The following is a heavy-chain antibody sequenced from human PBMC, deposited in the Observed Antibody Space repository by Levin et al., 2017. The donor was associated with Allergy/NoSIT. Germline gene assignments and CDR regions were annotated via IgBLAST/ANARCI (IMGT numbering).Heavy chain of an antibody. CDR1: GFTFSSYG. CDR3: ARDGDLWWELPRRIFDY. Sequence: PGGSLRLSCAASGFTFSSYGMHWVRQAPGKGLEWVAVIWYDGSNKYYADSVKGRFTISRDNSKNTLYLQMNSLRAEDTAVYYCARDGDLWWELPRRIFDYWGQGTLVTVSS. CDR2: IWYDGSNK. V-gene: IGHV3-33*01. D-gene: IGHD1-26*01. J-gene: IGHJ4*02.